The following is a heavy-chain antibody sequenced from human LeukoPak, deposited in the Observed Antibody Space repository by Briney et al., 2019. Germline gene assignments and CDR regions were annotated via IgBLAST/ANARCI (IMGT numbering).Heavy chain of an antibody. Sequence: GGSLRLSCAASGFTVSSNEMSWVRQAPGKGLEWVSSISGGSTYYADYRKGRFTISRDNSKNTLYLQMNSLRAEDTAVYYCLVYYYGSGSYYKGLDYWGQGTLVTVSS. CDR2: ISGGST. CDR3: LVYYYGSGSYYKGLDY. J-gene: IGHJ4*02. CDR1: GFTVSSNE. D-gene: IGHD3-10*01. V-gene: IGHV3-38-3*01.